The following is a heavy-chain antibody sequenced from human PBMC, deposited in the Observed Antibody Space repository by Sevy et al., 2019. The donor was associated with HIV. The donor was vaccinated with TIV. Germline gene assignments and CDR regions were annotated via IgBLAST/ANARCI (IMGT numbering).Heavy chain of an antibody. J-gene: IGHJ5*02. V-gene: IGHV4-4*07. Sequence: SETLSLTCTVSGGSISSYYWSWIRQPAGKGLEWIGRIYTSGSTNYNPSLKSRVTMSVDTSKNQFSLKLSSVTAADTAVYYCARGKGNLGYSSSWYVGYWFDPWGQGTLVTVSS. D-gene: IGHD6-13*01. CDR3: ARGKGNLGYSSSWYVGYWFDP. CDR1: GGSISSYY. CDR2: IYTSGST.